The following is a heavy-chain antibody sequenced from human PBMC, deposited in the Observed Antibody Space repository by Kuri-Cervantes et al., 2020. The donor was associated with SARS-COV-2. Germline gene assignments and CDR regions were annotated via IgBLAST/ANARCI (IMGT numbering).Heavy chain of an antibody. Sequence: LSLTCAASGFTFSSYAMRWVRQAPGKGLEWVSVIYRGGSSTYYADSVKGRFTISRDNSKNTLYLQMNSLRAEGTAVYYCAKGGDSTLDAFDIWGQGTMVTVSS. J-gene: IGHJ3*02. D-gene: IGHD4-17*01. V-gene: IGHV3-23*03. CDR2: IYRGGSST. CDR3: AKGGDSTLDAFDI. CDR1: GFTFSSYA.